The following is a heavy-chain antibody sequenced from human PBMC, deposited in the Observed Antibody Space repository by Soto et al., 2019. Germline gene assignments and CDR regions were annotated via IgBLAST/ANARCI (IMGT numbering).Heavy chain of an antibody. D-gene: IGHD3-3*01. V-gene: IGHV1-2*02. CDR3: ARGEGITIFGVVHNWFDP. J-gene: IGHJ5*02. Sequence: ASVKVSCKASGYTVTGDYMHWVRQAPGQGLEWLGWINPNSGGTNYAQKFQGRVTMTRDTSISTAYMELSRLRSDDTAVYYCARGEGITIFGVVHNWFDPWGQGTLVTVSS. CDR1: GYTVTGDY. CDR2: INPNSGGT.